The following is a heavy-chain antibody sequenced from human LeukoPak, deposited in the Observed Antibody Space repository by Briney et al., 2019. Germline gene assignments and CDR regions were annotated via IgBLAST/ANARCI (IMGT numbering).Heavy chain of an antibody. Sequence: PGGSLRLSCAASGFTFRNYALSWVRQAPGKGLEWVSAVSGGGDITHYADSVKGRFTISRDNCKNTLYLQMNSLSADDTAIYYCARNFDYWGQGTLVTVSS. V-gene: IGHV3-23*01. J-gene: IGHJ4*02. CDR1: GFTFRNYA. CDR3: ARNFDY. CDR2: VSGGGDIT.